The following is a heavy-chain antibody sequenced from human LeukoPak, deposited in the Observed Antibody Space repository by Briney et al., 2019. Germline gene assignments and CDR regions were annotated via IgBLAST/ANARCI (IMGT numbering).Heavy chain of an antibody. CDR3: AREQLVTMIVVVMTPAYYYYGMDV. CDR1: GYTFTSYG. CDR2: ISAYNGNT. D-gene: IGHD3-22*01. V-gene: IGHV1-18*01. Sequence: ASVKVSCKASGYTFTSYGISWVRQAPGQGLEWMGWISAYNGNTNYAQKLQGRVTMTTDTSTGTAYMELRSLRSDDTAVYYCAREQLVTMIVVVMTPAYYYYGMDVWGQGTTVTVSS. J-gene: IGHJ6*02.